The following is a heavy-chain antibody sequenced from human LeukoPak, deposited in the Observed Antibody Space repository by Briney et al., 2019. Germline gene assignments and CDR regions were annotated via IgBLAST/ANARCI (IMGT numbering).Heavy chain of an antibody. Sequence: SETLSLTCTVSGDSISAYYWSWIRQSAGKGLEWIGRISTTGGASYNPSLKGRLTMSVDTSKNQLSLTLRSVTAADTAVYYCARSTTITIFGVLNWFDPWGQGSLVTVSS. V-gene: IGHV4-4*07. CDR1: GDSISAYY. J-gene: IGHJ5*02. CDR2: ISTTGGA. D-gene: IGHD3-3*01. CDR3: ARSTTITIFGVLNWFDP.